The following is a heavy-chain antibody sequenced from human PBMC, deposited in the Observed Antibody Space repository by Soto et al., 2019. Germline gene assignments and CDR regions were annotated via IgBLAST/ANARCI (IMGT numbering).Heavy chain of an antibody. D-gene: IGHD4-17*01. Sequence: PGESLKISCKGSGYTFTNYWIGWVRQMPGKGLEWVGIIYPGDSDTRYSPSFQGQVTISADKSVSTAYLHWRSLKASDTAVYYCARHLSRDYAYYLASGGQAPLLTASS. CDR3: ARHLSRDYAYYLAS. J-gene: IGHJ4*02. CDR2: IYPGDSDT. V-gene: IGHV5-51*01. CDR1: GYTFTNYW.